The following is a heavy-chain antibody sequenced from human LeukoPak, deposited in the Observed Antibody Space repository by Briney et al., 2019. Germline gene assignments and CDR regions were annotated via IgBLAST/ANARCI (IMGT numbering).Heavy chain of an antibody. CDR1: VFTLSSYE. D-gene: IGHD1-14*01. CDR2: ISSSGSTT. Sequence: GGSLRLSCAPSVFTLSSYEMNWAPHAPGGGREGVSYISSSGSTTHYTHSAKGRFTISRDNAKNSLYLQMNSLRGEDTAVYYCAAKEGTRSDFDYWGQGTLVTVAS. V-gene: IGHV3-48*03. J-gene: IGHJ4*02. CDR3: AAKEGTRSDFDY.